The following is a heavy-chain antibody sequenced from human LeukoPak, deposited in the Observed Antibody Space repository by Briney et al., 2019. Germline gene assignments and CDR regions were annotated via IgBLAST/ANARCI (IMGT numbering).Heavy chain of an antibody. CDR3: AKDTTGWFDP. Sequence: GGSLRLSCTASGFTFSDFYMSWFRQAPGKGLEWLSHISGSGRTIYYADSVKGRLTASRDTAKNSLYLQMNDLRAEDTAVYYCAKDTTGWFDPWGQGTLVTVSS. D-gene: IGHD1-1*01. J-gene: IGHJ5*02. CDR1: GFTFSDFY. V-gene: IGHV3-11*04. CDR2: ISGSGRTI.